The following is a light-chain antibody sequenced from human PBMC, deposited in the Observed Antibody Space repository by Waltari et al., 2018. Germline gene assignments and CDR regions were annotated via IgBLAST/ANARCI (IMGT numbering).Light chain of an antibody. Sequence: EIVMTQSPGHLSVSPGERATLSCRASQSVRSKLAWYQQKPGQAPRLLIYGASIRETGIPARFSGSGSGTEFTLTISGLQPEDFAVYYCQQYDEWPPTFGQGTKVEI. CDR2: GAS. J-gene: IGKJ1*01. CDR1: QSVRSK. V-gene: IGKV3-15*01. CDR3: QQYDEWPPT.